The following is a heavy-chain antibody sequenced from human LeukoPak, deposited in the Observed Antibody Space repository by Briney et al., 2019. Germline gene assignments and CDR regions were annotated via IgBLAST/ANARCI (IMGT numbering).Heavy chain of an antibody. D-gene: IGHD3-10*01. J-gene: IGHJ4*02. Sequence: ASVKVSCKASGYTFTGYYMHRVRQAPGQGLEWMGYINPNNDDTNYEQKFQGRVTMTRDTSISTAYMELSRLRSDDTAVYYCARGRPMVRSRDVLDDQWGQGTLVTVSS. CDR3: ARGRPMVRSRDVLDDQ. CDR2: INPNNDDT. CDR1: GYTFTGYY. V-gene: IGHV1-2*02.